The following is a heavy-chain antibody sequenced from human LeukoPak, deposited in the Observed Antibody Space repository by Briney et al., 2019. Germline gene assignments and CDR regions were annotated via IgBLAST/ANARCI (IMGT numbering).Heavy chain of an antibody. CDR3: ATLGDVLRLFPLISLDGMDV. D-gene: IGHD3-3*01. CDR1: GYTFTNYG. J-gene: IGHJ6*02. V-gene: IGHV1-18*01. Sequence: ASVKVSCKASGYTFTNYGITWVRQAPGQGLEWMGWISAYNGDTNYAQRFQGRITMTTDTSTTTAYLELRSLRSDDTAVYYCATLGDVLRLFPLISLDGMDVWGQGTTVTVSS. CDR2: ISAYNGDT.